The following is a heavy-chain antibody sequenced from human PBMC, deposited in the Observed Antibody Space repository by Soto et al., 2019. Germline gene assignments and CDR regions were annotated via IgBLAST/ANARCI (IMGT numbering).Heavy chain of an antibody. Sequence: VGSLRLSGAASGFTFSSYGMHWVRQAPGKGLEWVALISYDGSNKYYADSVKGRFTISRDNSKNTLYLQMNSLRAEDTAVYYCAKVKELLYDYWGQGTLVTVSS. CDR1: GFTFSSYG. V-gene: IGHV3-30*18. D-gene: IGHD1-7*01. CDR3: AKVKELLYDY. J-gene: IGHJ4*02. CDR2: ISYDGSNK.